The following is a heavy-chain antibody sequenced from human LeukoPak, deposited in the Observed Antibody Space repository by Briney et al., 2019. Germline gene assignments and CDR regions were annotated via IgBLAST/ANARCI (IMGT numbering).Heavy chain of an antibody. V-gene: IGHV4-39*01. CDR2: IYYSVST. CDR1: GGSVSSTAYY. CDR3: ARHEGGGGFDY. D-gene: IGHD4-23*01. J-gene: IGHJ4*02. Sequence: SETLSLTCTVSGGSVSSTAYYWGWLRQPPGKGLEWIVNIYYSVSTYYNPSLKSRVTISVDTSKNQFSLNLTSVTAADTAVYYCARHEGGGGFDYWGQATLVTVSS.